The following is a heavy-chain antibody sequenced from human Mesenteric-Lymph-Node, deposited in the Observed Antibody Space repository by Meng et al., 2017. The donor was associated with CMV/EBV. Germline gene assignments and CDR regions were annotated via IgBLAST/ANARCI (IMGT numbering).Heavy chain of an antibody. CDR1: GFTFSNAW. J-gene: IGHJ4*02. CDR3: TTEGGDYFNY. Sequence: CAASGFTFSNAWMSWVRKATGKGLEWVGRIKSKTDGGTTDYAAPVKGRFTISRDDSKNTLYLQMNSLKTEDTAVYYCTTEGGDYFNYWGQGTLVTVSS. V-gene: IGHV3-15*01. D-gene: IGHD3-16*01. CDR2: IKSKTDGGTT.